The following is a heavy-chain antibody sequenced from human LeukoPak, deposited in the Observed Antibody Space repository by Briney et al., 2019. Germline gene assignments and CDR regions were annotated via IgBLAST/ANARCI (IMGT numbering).Heavy chain of an antibody. J-gene: IGHJ4*02. CDR3: ARDLHWAFDY. V-gene: IGHV3-21*01. Sequence: PGGSLRLSCAASGFTFSAYSMNWVRQAPGKGLEWVSSAGTSSSYIYYADSVKGRFTISRDNARNSLYLQMNSLRAEDTAVYYCARDLHWAFDYWGQGTLVTVSS. CDR1: GFTFSAYS. CDR2: AGTSSSYI. D-gene: IGHD3-16*01.